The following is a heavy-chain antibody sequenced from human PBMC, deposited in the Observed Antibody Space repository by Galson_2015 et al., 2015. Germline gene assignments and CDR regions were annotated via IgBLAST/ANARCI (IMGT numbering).Heavy chain of an antibody. D-gene: IGHD6-19*01. V-gene: IGHV1-18*01. CDR1: GYTFTNYG. Sequence: SVKVSCKASGYTFTNYGINWVRQAPGQGLEWMGWISAYNGNTNYAQKLQGRVSMTTDTSTSTAYMELRSLRSDDTAVYYCARDKAVAVTGWFDPWGQGTLVTVSS. CDR2: ISAYNGNT. CDR3: ARDKAVAVTGWFDP. J-gene: IGHJ5*02.